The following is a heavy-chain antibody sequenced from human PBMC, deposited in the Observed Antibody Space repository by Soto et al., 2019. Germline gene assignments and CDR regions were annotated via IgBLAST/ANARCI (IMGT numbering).Heavy chain of an antibody. CDR2: ISRSSSYT. Sequence: GGSLRLSCAASGFTFSSYAMSWIRQAPGKGLEWVSYISRSSSYTNYADSVKGRFTISRDNAKNSLYLQMNSLRAEDTAVYYCARESLTVDTAMAPFDYWGQGTLVTVSS. J-gene: IGHJ4*02. CDR3: ARESLTVDTAMAPFDY. CDR1: GFTFSSYA. V-gene: IGHV3-11*05. D-gene: IGHD5-18*01.